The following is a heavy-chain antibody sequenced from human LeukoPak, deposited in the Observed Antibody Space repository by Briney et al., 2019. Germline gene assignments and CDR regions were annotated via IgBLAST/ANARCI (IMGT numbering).Heavy chain of an antibody. J-gene: IGHJ6*02. CDR2: ISYDGSNK. D-gene: IGHD6-13*01. CDR1: GFTFSSYA. CDR3: ARDRGGQQLAYLRYYYYYGMDV. V-gene: IGHV3-30-3*01. Sequence: GGSLRLSCAASGFTFSSYAMHWVRQAPGKGLEWVAVISYDGSNKYYADSVKGRFTISRDNSKNTLYLQMNSLRAEDTAVYYCARDRGGQQLAYLRYYYYYGMDVWGQGTTVTVSS.